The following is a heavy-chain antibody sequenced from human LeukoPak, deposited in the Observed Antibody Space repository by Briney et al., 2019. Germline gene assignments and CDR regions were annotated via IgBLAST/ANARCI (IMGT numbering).Heavy chain of an antibody. Sequence: SETLSLTCTVSGGSISSSSYYWGWIRQPPGKGLEWIGSIYYSGSTYYNPSLKSRVTISVDTSKNQFSLKLSSVTAADTAVYYCARLTMITFGGVIVRPFDYWGQGILVTVSS. CDR2: IYYSGST. CDR1: GGSISSSSYY. CDR3: ARLTMITFGGVIVRPFDY. D-gene: IGHD3-16*02. V-gene: IGHV4-39*01. J-gene: IGHJ4*02.